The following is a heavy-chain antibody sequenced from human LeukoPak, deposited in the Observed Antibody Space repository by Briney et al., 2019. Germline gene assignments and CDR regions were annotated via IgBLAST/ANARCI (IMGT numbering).Heavy chain of an antibody. V-gene: IGHV4-59*01. CDR3: ARDTRDGVVVPAHGVIDAFDI. J-gene: IGHJ3*02. Sequence: PSETLSLTCTVSGGSISSYYWSWIRQPPGKGLEWIGYIYYSGSTNYNPSLKSRVTISVDTSKNQFSLKLSSVTAADTAVYYCARDTRDGVVVPAHGVIDAFDIWGQGTMVTVSS. D-gene: IGHD2-2*01. CDR2: IYYSGST. CDR1: GGSISSYY.